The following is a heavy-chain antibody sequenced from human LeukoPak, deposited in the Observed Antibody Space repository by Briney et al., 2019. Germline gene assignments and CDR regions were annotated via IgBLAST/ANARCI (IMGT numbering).Heavy chain of an antibody. D-gene: IGHD2-15*01. J-gene: IGHJ4*02. V-gene: IGHV3-30*19. Sequence: GGSLRLSCAASGFTFNCCGMYWVRQAPGKGLEWVAIISYDGTKKYYADSVKGRFTISRDNSKSTVYLQMNSLRVEDTAVYYCVRDGVAYWGQGALVTVSS. CDR3: VRDGVAY. CDR2: ISYDGTKK. CDR1: GFTFNCCG.